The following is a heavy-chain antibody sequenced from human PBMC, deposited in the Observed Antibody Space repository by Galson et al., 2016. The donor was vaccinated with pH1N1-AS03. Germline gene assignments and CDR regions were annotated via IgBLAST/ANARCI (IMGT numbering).Heavy chain of an antibody. V-gene: IGHV1-69*10. CDR2: INPDVGDV. Sequence: SVKVSCKVSAGTISRHAINWVRQAPGQGLEWMGWINPDVGDVSYAQKFQGRVTITAAISKSTTVYRDISRLRSEDTAWYYWAGDPRDGGWGQGTLVTVSS. CDR1: AGTISRHA. CDR3: AGDPRDGG. J-gene: IGHJ4*02.